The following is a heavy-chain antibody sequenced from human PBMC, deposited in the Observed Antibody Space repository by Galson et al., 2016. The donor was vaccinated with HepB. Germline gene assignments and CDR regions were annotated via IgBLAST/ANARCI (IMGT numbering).Heavy chain of an antibody. Sequence: SVKVSCKASGYTFTSYYMHWVRQPPGQGLEWMGIIAPRDGSTTYEHKSQGRVTMTRDTSTSTVYLELSSLRSEDTAVYFCARGADTSLAHYYFGMDVWGQGTPVTVSS. CDR1: GYTFTSYY. V-gene: IGHV1-46*01. J-gene: IGHJ6*02. D-gene: IGHD6-25*01. CDR3: ARGADTSLAHYYFGMDV. CDR2: IAPRDGST.